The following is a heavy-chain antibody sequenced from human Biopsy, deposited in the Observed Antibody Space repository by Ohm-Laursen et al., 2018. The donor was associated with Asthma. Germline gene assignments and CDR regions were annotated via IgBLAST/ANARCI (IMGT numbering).Heavy chain of an antibody. CDR1: GFAVSRDH. CDR2: IYSGGTS. Sequence: SLRLSFSASGFAVSRDHMFWVRQAPGKGLEWVSVIYSGGTSHTADSVRGRFIISRDYSKNTLYLQMHSLRAEDTAVYYCARGDSSNWSHYYFDYWGQGTLVTVSS. CDR3: ARGDSSNWSHYYFDY. D-gene: IGHD3-22*01. J-gene: IGHJ4*02. V-gene: IGHV3-53*01.